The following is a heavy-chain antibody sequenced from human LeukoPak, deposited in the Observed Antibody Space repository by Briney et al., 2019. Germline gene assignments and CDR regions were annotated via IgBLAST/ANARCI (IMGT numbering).Heavy chain of an antibody. Sequence: GASVKVSCKASGYTFTGYYMHWVRQAPGQALEWLGWINPNSGGTNYAQKFQGWVTMTRDTSISTAYMELSRLRSDDTAVYYCARESCSGGSCYSFGLGAFDIWGQGTMVTVSS. CDR3: ARESCSGGSCYSFGLGAFDI. J-gene: IGHJ3*02. CDR1: GYTFTGYY. D-gene: IGHD2-15*01. CDR2: INPNSGGT. V-gene: IGHV1-2*04.